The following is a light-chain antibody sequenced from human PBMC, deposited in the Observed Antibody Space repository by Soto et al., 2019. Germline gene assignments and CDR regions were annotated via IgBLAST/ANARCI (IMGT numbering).Light chain of an antibody. V-gene: IGLV1-40*01. CDR2: GNS. CDR1: SSNIGAGYD. Sequence: QSVLTQPPSVSGAPGQRVTISCTGSSSNIGAGYDVHWYQQLPGTAPNLLIYGNSNRPSGVPDRFSVSKSGTSASLAITGLQAEDEADYYCQSYDSSLSGSVVFGGGTQLTVL. J-gene: IGLJ2*01. CDR3: QSYDSSLSGSVV.